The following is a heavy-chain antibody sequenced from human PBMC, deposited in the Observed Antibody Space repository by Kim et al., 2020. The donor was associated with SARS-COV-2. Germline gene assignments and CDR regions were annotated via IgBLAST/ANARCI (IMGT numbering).Heavy chain of an antibody. CDR3: TTDPHCSLTNCKGPNYYYGLAV. D-gene: IGHD2-2*01. CDR2: IKRNLDGVTG. CDR1: GFTFSNAW. Sequence: GGSLRLSCAASGFTFSNAWMTWVRQSPGKGLEWIGRIKRNLDGVTGDYAASVKGRVTISRDDSINTVYLRMNSLKTEDTAVYFCTTDPHCSLTNCKGPNYYYGLAVWGQGTTVTVTS. V-gene: IGHV3-15*01. J-gene: IGHJ6*02.